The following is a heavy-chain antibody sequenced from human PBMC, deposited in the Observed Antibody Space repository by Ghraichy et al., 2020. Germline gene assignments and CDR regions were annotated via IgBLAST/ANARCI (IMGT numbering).Heavy chain of an antibody. V-gene: IGHV4-59*01. J-gene: IGHJ5*02. D-gene: IGHD3-16*01. CDR2: IYYSGST. CDR1: GGSISSYY. Sequence: SETLSLTCTVSGGSISSYYWSWIRQPPGKGLEWIGYIYYSGSTNYNPSLKSRVTISVDTSKNQFSLKLSSVTAADTAVYYCARVGGGDLGHGLLDPWGQGTLVTVSS. CDR3: ARVGGGDLGHGLLDP.